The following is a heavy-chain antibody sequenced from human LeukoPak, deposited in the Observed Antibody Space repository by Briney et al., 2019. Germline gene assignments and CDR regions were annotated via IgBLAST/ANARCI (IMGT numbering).Heavy chain of an antibody. Sequence: HPGGSLRLSCTASGFSFSGHWMHWARQLPGKGLVWVSRISPTGSTTSYADSVKGRFTVSRDNAKNSLYLQMNSLRAEDTAIYYCTRVGYIDEGIDYWGQGALVTVSS. J-gene: IGHJ4*02. CDR1: GFSFSGHW. CDR2: ISPTGSTT. V-gene: IGHV3-74*01. D-gene: IGHD5-24*01. CDR3: TRVGYIDEGIDY.